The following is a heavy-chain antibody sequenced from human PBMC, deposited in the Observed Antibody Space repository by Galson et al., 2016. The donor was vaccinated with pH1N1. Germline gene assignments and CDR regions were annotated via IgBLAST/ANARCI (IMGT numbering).Heavy chain of an antibody. J-gene: IGHJ2*01. V-gene: IGHV3-74*01. D-gene: IGHD2-21*01. CDR3: ARDVGGDWAPDL. CDR1: GFTFDDYG. Sequence: SLRLSCAASGFTFDDYGMHWVRQPPGKGLVWVSRTNNEGSSTSYADSVKGRFTISRDNSKNTLYLQMNNLRAEDTAVYYCARDVGGDWAPDLWGRGTLVTVSS. CDR2: TNNEGSST.